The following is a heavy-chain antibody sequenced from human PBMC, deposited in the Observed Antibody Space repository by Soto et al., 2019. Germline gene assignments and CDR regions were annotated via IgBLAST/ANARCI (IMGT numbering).Heavy chain of an antibody. CDR3: AKGDGAGHYYGMDV. V-gene: IGHV3-30*18. CDR1: GFTFSDNG. D-gene: IGHD6-19*01. J-gene: IGHJ6*02. CDR2: ISYDGSNK. Sequence: QVQLVESGGGVVQPGRSLTLSCAASGFTFSDNGMHWVRQAPGKGLEWVSVISYDGSNKYYADSVKGRFTISRDNSKNTVYLQMNSLRLDDTAVYYCAKGDGAGHYYGMDVWGQGTTVTVSS.